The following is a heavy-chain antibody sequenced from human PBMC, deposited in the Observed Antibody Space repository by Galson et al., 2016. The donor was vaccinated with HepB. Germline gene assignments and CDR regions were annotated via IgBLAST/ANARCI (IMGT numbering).Heavy chain of an antibody. Sequence: ETLSLTCTVSGASISSYYWSWIRQPPNKGLEWMGYVYNSGGTSYNPSLQSRVTISEDTSKNEFSLKLSSVTPADTAVYFCARTYYDFWSGYFYYWGQGIPVTVSS. CDR1: GASISSYY. CDR3: ARTYYDFWSGYFYY. J-gene: IGHJ4*02. D-gene: IGHD3-3*01. CDR2: VYNSGGT. V-gene: IGHV4-59*01.